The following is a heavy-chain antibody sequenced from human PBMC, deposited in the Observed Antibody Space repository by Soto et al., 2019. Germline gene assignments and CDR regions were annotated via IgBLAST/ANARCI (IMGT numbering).Heavy chain of an antibody. D-gene: IGHD3-22*01. J-gene: IGHJ5*01. CDR1: GFTFSSNG. V-gene: IGHV3-30*03. CDR3: ARWVGGSMYDTSGKYDS. CDR2: VAYDGSKT. Sequence: QVQLVESGGGVVQPGRSLRLTCAASGFTFSSNGMHWVRQAPGKGLEWVALVAYDGSKTYYGDSVRGRFTIPRDNSENTLYLQMNSLRAEATAVYYCARWVGGSMYDTSGKYDSWGQGPLVTVSS.